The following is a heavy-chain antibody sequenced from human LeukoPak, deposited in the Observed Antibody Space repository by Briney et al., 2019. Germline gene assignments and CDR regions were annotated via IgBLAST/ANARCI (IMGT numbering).Heavy chain of an antibody. CDR1: GFTFNNYA. CDR2: IDGGGDAT. D-gene: IGHD2-21*01. Sequence: GGSLRLSCAASGFTFNNYAMGWVRQPPGKGLEWLSAIDGGGDATKYADSVKGRFTISRDDSKNTVSLQMNSLRVEDTAIYYCAKSDCGSDGCKLLNYWGQGTLVTVSS. CDR3: AKSDCGSDGCKLLNY. J-gene: IGHJ4*02. V-gene: IGHV3-23*01.